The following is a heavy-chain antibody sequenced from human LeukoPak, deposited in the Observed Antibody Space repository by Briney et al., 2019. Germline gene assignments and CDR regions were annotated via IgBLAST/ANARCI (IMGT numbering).Heavy chain of an antibody. D-gene: IGHD3-22*01. CDR1: GYTFTGYY. V-gene: IGHV1-2*02. CDR3: ARDLLDSSGYHIRPIDY. Sequence: ASVKVSCKASGYTFTGYYMHWVRQAPGQGLEWMGWINPNSGGTNYAQKFQGRVTMTRDTSISTAYMELSRLRSDDTAMYYCARDLLDSSGYHIRPIDYWGQGTLVTVSS. J-gene: IGHJ4*02. CDR2: INPNSGGT.